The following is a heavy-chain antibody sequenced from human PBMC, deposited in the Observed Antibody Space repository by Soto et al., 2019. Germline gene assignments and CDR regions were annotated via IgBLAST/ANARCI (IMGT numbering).Heavy chain of an antibody. D-gene: IGHD2-2*01. V-gene: IGHV4-30-4*01. CDR1: GDYIHVGGYY. Sequence: QVQLQESGPGLVKPSQTLSLTCSVSGDYIHVGGYYWTWIRQRPGKGLEWMGYIYYTGKTYYNPSLESRLTMSVDRSKNQFSLRLTSVTAADTAVYFCGRDLTSNANCIDPWGQGPLVTVSS. CDR3: GRDLTSNANCIDP. J-gene: IGHJ5*02. CDR2: IYYTGKT.